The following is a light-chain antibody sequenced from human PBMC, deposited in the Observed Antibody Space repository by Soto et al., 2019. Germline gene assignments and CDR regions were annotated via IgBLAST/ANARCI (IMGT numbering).Light chain of an antibody. CDR1: ESLLHSNGYNY. CDR3: MQALQTPWT. J-gene: IGKJ1*01. CDR2: LGS. Sequence: DIVMTQSPLSLPVTPGEPASISCRSSESLLHSNGYNYLDWYLQKPGQSPQLLIFLGSNRASGVPDRFRGSGSGTEFTLKISRVEAEDVGVYYCMQALQTPWTFGQGTKVDIK. V-gene: IGKV2-28*01.